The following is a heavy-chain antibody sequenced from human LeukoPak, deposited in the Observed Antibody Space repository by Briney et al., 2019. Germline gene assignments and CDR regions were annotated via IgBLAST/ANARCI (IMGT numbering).Heavy chain of an antibody. CDR2: IKQDGSEK. V-gene: IGHV3-7*01. D-gene: IGHD1-26*01. CDR1: GFSFSSYW. J-gene: IGHJ4*02. CDR3: ARDFIVGATKNGY. Sequence: GGSLRLSCAASGFSFSSYWMSWVRQAPGKGLEWVANIKQDGSEKYYVDSVKGRFTISRDNAKNTLYLQMNSLRAEDTAVYYCARDFIVGATKNGYWGQGTLVTVSS.